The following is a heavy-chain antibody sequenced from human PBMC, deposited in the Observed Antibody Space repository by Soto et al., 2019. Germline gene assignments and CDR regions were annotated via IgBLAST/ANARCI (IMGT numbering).Heavy chain of an antibody. CDR2: MNPNSGNT. Sequence: ASVKVSCKASGYTFTSCDINWVRQATGQGLEWMGWMNPNSGNTGYAQKFQGRVTMTRNTSISTAYMELSSLRSEDTAVYYCARVPYDFWSGYDYWGQGTLVTVSS. CDR1: GYTFTSCD. CDR3: ARVPYDFWSGYDY. V-gene: IGHV1-8*01. J-gene: IGHJ4*02. D-gene: IGHD3-3*01.